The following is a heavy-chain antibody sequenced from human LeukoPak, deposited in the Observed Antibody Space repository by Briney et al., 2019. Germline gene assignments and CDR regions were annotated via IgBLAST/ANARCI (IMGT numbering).Heavy chain of an antibody. D-gene: IGHD2-2*01. J-gene: IGHJ5*02. CDR2: IDPSDSYT. V-gene: IGHV5-10-1*01. CDR3: ARHPDIVVVPADDWFDP. Sequence: GESLEISCKGSGFNFTSYWISWVRQVPGKGLEWMGRIDPSDSYTNYSPSSQGHVTISADKSISTAYLQWSSLKASDTAMYYCARHPDIVVVPADDWFDPWGQGTLVTVSS. CDR1: GFNFTSYW.